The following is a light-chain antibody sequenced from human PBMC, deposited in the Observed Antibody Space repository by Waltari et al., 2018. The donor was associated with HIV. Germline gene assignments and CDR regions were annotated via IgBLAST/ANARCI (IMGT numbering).Light chain of an antibody. Sequence: QSVLTQPPSVSGTPGPRVTISCSGSRSNIGRNYVYWYQQLPGTAPKLLIYRNHQLPSGVPDRFSGSKSGTSASLAISGLRSEDEGDYHCTTWGGSLSGPVFGGGTKVTVL. CDR2: RNH. CDR3: TTWGGSLSGPV. CDR1: RSNIGRNY. V-gene: IGLV1-47*01. J-gene: IGLJ3*02.